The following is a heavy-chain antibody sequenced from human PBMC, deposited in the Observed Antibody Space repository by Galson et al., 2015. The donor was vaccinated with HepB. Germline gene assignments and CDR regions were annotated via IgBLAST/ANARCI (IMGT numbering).Heavy chain of an antibody. Sequence: SLRLSCAASGFTFSSYWMSWVRQAPGKGLEWVANIKQDGSEKYYVDSVKGRFTISRDNAKNSLYLQMNSLRAEDTAVYYCARDNSGSYWWSDYWGQGTLVTVSS. CDR2: IKQDGSEK. V-gene: IGHV3-7*03. CDR3: ARDNSGSYWWSDY. J-gene: IGHJ4*02. CDR1: GFTFSSYW. D-gene: IGHD3-10*01.